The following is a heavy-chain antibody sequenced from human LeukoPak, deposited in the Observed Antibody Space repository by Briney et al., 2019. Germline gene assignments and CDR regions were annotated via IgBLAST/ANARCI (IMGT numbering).Heavy chain of an antibody. CDR2: ISWNSGSI. V-gene: IGHV3-9*01. CDR3: ARDSSSSWFEFDYYNYMDV. D-gene: IGHD6-13*01. Sequence: GGSLRLSCAASGFTFDDYAMHWVRQAPGKGLEWVSGISWNSGSIGYADSVKGRFTISRDNAKNSLYLQMNSLRAEDTAVYYCARDSSSSWFEFDYYNYMDVWDKRTTVTVSS. J-gene: IGHJ6*03. CDR1: GFTFDDYA.